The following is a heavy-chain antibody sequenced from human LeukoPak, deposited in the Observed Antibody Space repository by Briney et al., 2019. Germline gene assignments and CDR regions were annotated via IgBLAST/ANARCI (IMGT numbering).Heavy chain of an antibody. Sequence: SETLSLTCAVYGGSFSGYYWSWIRQPPGKGLEWIGEINHSGSTNYNPSLKSRVTISVDTSKNQFSLKLSSVTAADTAVYYCARGVVVAATRHWFDPWGQGTLVTVSS. CDR1: GGSFSGYY. D-gene: IGHD2-15*01. CDR2: INHSGST. V-gene: IGHV4-34*01. CDR3: ARGVVVAATRHWFDP. J-gene: IGHJ5*02.